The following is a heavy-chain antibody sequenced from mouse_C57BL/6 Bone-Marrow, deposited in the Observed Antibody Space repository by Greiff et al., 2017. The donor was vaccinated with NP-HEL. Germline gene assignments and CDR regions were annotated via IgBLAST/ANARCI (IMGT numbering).Heavy chain of an antibody. D-gene: IGHD2-10*02. CDR1: GFTFSSYA. CDR3: ARYDAYFDY. V-gene: IGHV5-4*01. Sequence: EVQLVESGGGLVKPGGSLKLSCAASGFTFSSYAMSWVRQTPEKRLEWVATISDGGSYTYYPDNVKGRFTISRDNAKNNLYLQMSHLKSEDTAMYYCARYDAYFDYWGQGTTLTVSS. J-gene: IGHJ2*01. CDR2: ISDGGSYT.